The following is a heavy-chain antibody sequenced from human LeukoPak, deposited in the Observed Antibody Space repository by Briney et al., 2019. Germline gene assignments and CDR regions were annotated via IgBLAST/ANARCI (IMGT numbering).Heavy chain of an antibody. D-gene: IGHD4-23*01. Sequence: PSETLSLTCTVSGGSISSSSYYWGWIRQPPGKGLEWIGSIYYSGSTYYNPSLKSRVTISVDTSKNQFSLKLSSVTAADTAVYYCAREVPGGACFDYWGQGTLVTVSS. CDR3: AREVPGGACFDY. J-gene: IGHJ4*02. CDR1: GGSISSSSYY. V-gene: IGHV4-39*07. CDR2: IYYSGST.